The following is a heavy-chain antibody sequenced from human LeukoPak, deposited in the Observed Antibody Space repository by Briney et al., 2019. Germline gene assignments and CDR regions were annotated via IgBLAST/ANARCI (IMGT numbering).Heavy chain of an antibody. D-gene: IGHD2-2*01. J-gene: IGHJ5*02. Sequence: KPSETLSLTCAVYGGSFSGYYWSWIRQPPGKGLEWIGEINHSGSTNYNPSFRSRVTISVDTSKNQFSLKLSSVTAADTAVYYSARHMGSPRRSSFLFRSYNWFDPWGQGTLVTVSS. CDR1: GGSFSGYY. CDR2: INHSGST. CDR3: ARHMGSPRRSSFLFRSYNWFDP. V-gene: IGHV4-34*01.